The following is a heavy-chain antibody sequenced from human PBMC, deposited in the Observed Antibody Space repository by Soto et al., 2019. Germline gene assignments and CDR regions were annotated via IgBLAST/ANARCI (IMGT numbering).Heavy chain of an antibody. CDR2: INPSGGST. J-gene: IGHJ6*02. Sequence: ASVKVSCKASGYTFTSYYMHWVRQAPGQGLEWMGIINPSGGSTSYAQKFQGRVTMTRDTSTSTVYMELSSLRSEDTAVYYCARDPRDIVLVPAAMRHVYYYYYGMDVWGQGTTVTV. D-gene: IGHD2-2*01. V-gene: IGHV1-46*01. CDR1: GYTFTSYY. CDR3: ARDPRDIVLVPAAMRHVYYYYYGMDV.